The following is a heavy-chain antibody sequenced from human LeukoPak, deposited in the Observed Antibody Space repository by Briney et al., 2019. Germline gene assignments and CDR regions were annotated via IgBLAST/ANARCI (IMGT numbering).Heavy chain of an antibody. CDR3: AELGITMSGGV. D-gene: IGHD3-10*02. CDR1: GFAFSSYE. V-gene: IGHV3-48*03. J-gene: IGHJ6*04. CDR2: IGSSGSTR. Sequence: GGSLRLSCAASGFAFSSYELNWVRQAAGKGLEWVSYIGSSGSTRYYADSVTGRSTISRDNAKNSLYLQMNSPRAEDTAVYYCAELGITMSGGVWGKGTTVTISS.